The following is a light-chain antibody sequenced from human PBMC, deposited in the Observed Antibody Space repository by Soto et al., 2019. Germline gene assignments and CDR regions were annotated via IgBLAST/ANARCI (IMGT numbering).Light chain of an antibody. J-gene: IGLJ1*01. CDR1: SSDVGAYNL. CDR3: CSYAGDKTYV. Sequence: QSLVTQPASVSLSPRQSITISCTGTSSDVGAYNLVSLYQQHPGRAPKLLIYDVYDRPSGVSNRFSGSKPGNTASLTVSGLQAEDEADYYCCSYAGDKTYVFGPGTKVTVL. V-gene: IGLV2-23*02. CDR2: DVY.